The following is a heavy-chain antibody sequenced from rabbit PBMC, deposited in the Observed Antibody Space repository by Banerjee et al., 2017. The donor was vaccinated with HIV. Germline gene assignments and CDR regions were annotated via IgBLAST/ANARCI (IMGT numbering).Heavy chain of an antibody. V-gene: IGHV1S45*01. CDR2: IHAGSSGRT. J-gene: IGHJ4*01. CDR1: GVDFSNYYY. D-gene: IGHD4-1*01. Sequence: QQQLEESGGGLVKPGGTLTLTCKASGVDFSNYYYMCWVSQAPGKGLEWIACIHAGSSGRTYYANWAKGRFTISKTSSTTVTLQMTSLTAADTATYLCARDLAGVIGWNFNLWGQGTLVTVS. CDR3: ARDLAGVIGWNFNL.